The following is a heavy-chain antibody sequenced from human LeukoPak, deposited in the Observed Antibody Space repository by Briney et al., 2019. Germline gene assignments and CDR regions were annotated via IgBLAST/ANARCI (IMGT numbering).Heavy chain of an antibody. V-gene: IGHV1-18*04. CDR2: ISAYNGNT. CDR3: ARGWAGGTWFGELFEERAFDI. Sequence: ASVKVSCKASGYTFTSYGISWVRQAPGQGLEWMGWISAYNGNTNYAQKLQGRVTMTTDTSTSTAYMELRSLRSDDTAVYYCARGWAGGTWFGELFEERAFDIWGQGTMVTVSS. CDR1: GYTFTSYG. D-gene: IGHD3-10*01. J-gene: IGHJ3*02.